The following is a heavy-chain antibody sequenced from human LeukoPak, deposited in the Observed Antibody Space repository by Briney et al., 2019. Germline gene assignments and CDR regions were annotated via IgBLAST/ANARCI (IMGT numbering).Heavy chain of an antibody. Sequence: GGSLRLSCAASGFTVSSNYMSWVRQAPGKGLEWVSVIYSGGSTYYADSMKGRFTISRDNSKNTLYLQMNSLRAEDTAVYYCARDRLYGGFDYWGQGTLVTVSS. J-gene: IGHJ4*02. CDR3: ARDRLYGGFDY. CDR1: GFTVSSNY. D-gene: IGHD3-10*01. V-gene: IGHV3-53*01. CDR2: IYSGGST.